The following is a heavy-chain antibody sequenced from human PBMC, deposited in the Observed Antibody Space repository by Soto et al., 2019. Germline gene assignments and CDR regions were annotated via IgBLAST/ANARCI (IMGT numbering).Heavy chain of an antibody. V-gene: IGHV3-15*01. Sequence: NPVGSLRLSCAASGFTFSNAWMSWVRQAPGKGLEWVGRIKSKTDGGTTDYAAPVKGRFTISRDDSKNTLYLQMNSLKTEDTAVYYCTSRIVVTLDYFDYWGQGTLVTVSS. CDR2: IKSKTDGGTT. J-gene: IGHJ4*02. D-gene: IGHD2-2*01. CDR3: TSRIVVTLDYFDY. CDR1: GFTFSNAW.